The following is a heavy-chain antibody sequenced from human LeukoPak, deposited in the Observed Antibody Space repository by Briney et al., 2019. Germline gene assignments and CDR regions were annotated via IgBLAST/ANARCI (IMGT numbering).Heavy chain of an antibody. J-gene: IGHJ3*02. Sequence: ASXKVSCKASGGTFISYAISWVRQAPGQGLEWMGRIIPIFGTANYAQKFQGRVTITTDESTSTAYMELSSLRSEDTAVYYCARRYSYPDAFDIWGQGTMVTVSS. V-gene: IGHV1-69*05. D-gene: IGHD5-18*01. CDR3: ARRYSYPDAFDI. CDR1: GGTFISYA. CDR2: IIPIFGTA.